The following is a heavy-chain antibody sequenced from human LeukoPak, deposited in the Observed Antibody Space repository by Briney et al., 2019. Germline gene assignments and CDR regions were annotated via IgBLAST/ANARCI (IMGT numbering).Heavy chain of an antibody. Sequence: SETLSLTCTVSGDSISAFYWIWIRQPAGKGLEWIGLFYTTGTTNYNPSLKSRVTMSIETSRNLFSLKLSSVTAADTAVYYCARLGWGVSGFYGLDVWAKGPRSPSP. D-gene: IGHD3-16*01. J-gene: IGHJ6*02. V-gene: IGHV4-4*07. CDR1: GDSISAFY. CDR2: FYTTGTT. CDR3: ARLGWGVSGFYGLDV.